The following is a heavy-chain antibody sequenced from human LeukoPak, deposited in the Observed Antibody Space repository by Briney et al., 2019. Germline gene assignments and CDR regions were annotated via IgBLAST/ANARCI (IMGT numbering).Heavy chain of an antibody. V-gene: IGHV4-59*01. Sequence: SETLSLTCTVSGGSISSYYWSWIRQPPGKGLEWIGYIYYSGSTNYNPSLKSRVTISVDTSKNQFSLKLSSVTAADTAEYYCARQYCSGGSCYWYFDLWGRGTLVTVSS. CDR3: ARQYCSGGSCYWYFDL. CDR2: IYYSGST. CDR1: GGSISSYY. D-gene: IGHD2-15*01. J-gene: IGHJ2*01.